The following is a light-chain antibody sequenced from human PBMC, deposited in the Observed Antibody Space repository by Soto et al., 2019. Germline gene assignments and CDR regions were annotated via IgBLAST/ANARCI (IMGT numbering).Light chain of an antibody. CDR1: QTISSW. V-gene: IGKV1-5*03. J-gene: IGKJ1*01. Sequence: DIQMTQSPSTLSGSVGDRVTITCRASQTISSWLAWYQQKPGKAPKLLIYKASTLKSGAPSRFSGSGSGTEFTLTISSLQPDDFATYYGKHNNSYSGAFAQGTKVELK. CDR3: KHNNSYSGA. CDR2: KAS.